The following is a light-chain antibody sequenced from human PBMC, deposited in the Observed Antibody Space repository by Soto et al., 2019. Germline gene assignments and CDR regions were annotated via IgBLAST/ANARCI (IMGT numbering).Light chain of an antibody. Sequence: EIVLTQSPATLSLSPGERATLSCRANQLISNYLAWYQQKPGQAPRLLIYDASNRATGIPARFSGSGSGTDFTLTISSLEPEDFAVYYCQQRGNWPLTFGGGTKVDTK. CDR1: QLISNY. CDR3: QQRGNWPLT. V-gene: IGKV3-11*01. J-gene: IGKJ4*01. CDR2: DAS.